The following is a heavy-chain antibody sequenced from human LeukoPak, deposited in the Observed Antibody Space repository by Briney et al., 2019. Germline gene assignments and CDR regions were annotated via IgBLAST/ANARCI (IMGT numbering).Heavy chain of an antibody. Sequence: PSETLSLTCTVSGYSISSGYYWGWIRQPPGKGLEWIGSIYHSGSTYYNPSLKSRVTISVDTSKNQFSLKLSSVTAADTAVYYCARDLSESGAGNDAFDIWGQGTMVTVSS. CDR3: ARDLSESGAGNDAFDI. V-gene: IGHV4-38-2*02. CDR2: IYHSGST. D-gene: IGHD1-26*01. CDR1: GYSISSGYY. J-gene: IGHJ3*02.